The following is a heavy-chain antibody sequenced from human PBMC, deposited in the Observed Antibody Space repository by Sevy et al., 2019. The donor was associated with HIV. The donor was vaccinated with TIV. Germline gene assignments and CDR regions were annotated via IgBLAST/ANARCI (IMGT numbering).Heavy chain of an antibody. Sequence: GGSLRLSCVGSGFTFNRYAINWVRQAPGKGLEWVSAINSYGTSTYYADSVRGRFTISRDNSRNTLYLEMNGLRADDTALYYCAKAPEKWIQILDYWGQGTLVTVSS. CDR2: INSYGTST. CDR3: AKAPEKWIQILDY. V-gene: IGHV3-23*01. J-gene: IGHJ4*02. CDR1: GFTFNRYA. D-gene: IGHD5-18*01.